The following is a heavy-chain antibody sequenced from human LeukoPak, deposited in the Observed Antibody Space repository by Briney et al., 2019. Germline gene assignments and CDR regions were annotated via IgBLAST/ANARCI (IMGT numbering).Heavy chain of an antibody. D-gene: IGHD2-21*02. J-gene: IGHJ5*02. CDR3: ARVDCGGDCYAYNWFDP. CDR2: ISHTGET. CDR1: GDSINKYF. V-gene: IGHV4-59*12. Sequence: SETLSLTCSVSGDSINKYFWSWLRQSPGKGLQWIGYISHTGETNYNPSLKSRVTISVDTSKNQFSLKLSSVTAADTAVYYCARVDCGGDCYAYNWFDPWGQGTLGTVSS.